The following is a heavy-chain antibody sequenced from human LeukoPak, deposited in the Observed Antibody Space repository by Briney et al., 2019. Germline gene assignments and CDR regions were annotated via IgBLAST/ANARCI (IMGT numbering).Heavy chain of an antibody. CDR2: IKENGSEK. D-gene: IGHD2-15*01. J-gene: IGHJ4*02. Sequence: PGGSLRLSCAASGFTFSSHWMSWVRQAPGKGLEWVANIKENGSEKYYVDSVKGRFTISRDNAKNSLYLQMNSLRAEDTAVYYCARDGSSFDYWGQGALVTVSS. CDR1: GFTFSSHW. CDR3: ARDGSSFDY. V-gene: IGHV3-7*01.